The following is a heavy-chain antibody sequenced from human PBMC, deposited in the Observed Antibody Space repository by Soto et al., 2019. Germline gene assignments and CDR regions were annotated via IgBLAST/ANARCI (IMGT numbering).Heavy chain of an antibody. CDR3: ARGGSGYEFGD. D-gene: IGHD5-12*01. CDR2: ISSNGGST. J-gene: IGHJ4*02. CDR1: GFTFSSYA. V-gene: IGHV3-64*01. Sequence: EVQLVESGGGLVQPGGSLRLSCAASGFTFSSYAMHWVRQAPGKGLEYVSAISSNGGSTDYANSVKGRFTISRDNSKNTLYLQLGSLRAEAMAVSYCARGGSGYEFGDWGQGTMGTVSS.